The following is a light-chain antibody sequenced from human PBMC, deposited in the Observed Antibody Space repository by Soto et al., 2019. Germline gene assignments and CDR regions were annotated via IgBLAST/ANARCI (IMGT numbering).Light chain of an antibody. CDR1: QSVSSN. Sequence: EIVMTQSPATLSVSPGERATLSCRASQSVSSNLAWYQQKPVQAPRLLIYGASTRATGIPARFSGSGSGTEFTLTISSLQSEDFAVYSCQQYTNWPPWTFGQGTKVEIK. V-gene: IGKV3-15*01. CDR3: QQYTNWPPWT. J-gene: IGKJ1*01. CDR2: GAS.